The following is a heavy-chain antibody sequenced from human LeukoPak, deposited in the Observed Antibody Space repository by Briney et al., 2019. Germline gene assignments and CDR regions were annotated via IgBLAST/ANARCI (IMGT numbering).Heavy chain of an antibody. Sequence: PGRSLRLSCAGSGFTFSTYSMHWVRQAPGKGLGWVAVISYDVSNKYYADSVKGRFTISRDNSKNTLYLQMNSLRAEDTAVYYCAKENLIWFGDFDAFDTWGQGTMVTVSS. CDR3: AKENLIWFGDFDAFDT. J-gene: IGHJ3*02. CDR2: ISYDVSNK. D-gene: IGHD3-10*01. CDR1: GFTFSTYS. V-gene: IGHV3-30*18.